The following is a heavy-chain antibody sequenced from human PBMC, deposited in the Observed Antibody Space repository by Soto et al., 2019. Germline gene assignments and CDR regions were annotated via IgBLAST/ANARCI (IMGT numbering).Heavy chain of an antibody. V-gene: IGHV3-30*18. Sequence: VGSLRLSCAASGFTFSNAWMSWVRQAPGKGLEWVAVISYDGSNKYYADSVKGRFTISRDNSKNTLYLQMNSLRAEDTAVYYCAKGFSGLDVWGQGTTVTVSS. CDR3: AKGFSGLDV. CDR1: GFTFSNAW. J-gene: IGHJ6*02. CDR2: ISYDGSNK.